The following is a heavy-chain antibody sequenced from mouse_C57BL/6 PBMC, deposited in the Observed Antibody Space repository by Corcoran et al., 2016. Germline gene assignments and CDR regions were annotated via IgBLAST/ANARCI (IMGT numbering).Heavy chain of an antibody. CDR3: ARDGSSYEAAMDY. CDR1: GYTFTDYY. V-gene: IGHV1-19*01. D-gene: IGHD1-1*01. J-gene: IGHJ4*01. Sequence: EVHLQQSGPVLVKPGASVKMSCKASGYTFTDYYMNWVKQSHGKSLEWIGVINPYNGGTSYNQKFKGKATLTVDKSSSTAYMELNSLTSEDSAVYYCARDGSSYEAAMDYWGQGTSVTVSS. CDR2: INPYNGGT.